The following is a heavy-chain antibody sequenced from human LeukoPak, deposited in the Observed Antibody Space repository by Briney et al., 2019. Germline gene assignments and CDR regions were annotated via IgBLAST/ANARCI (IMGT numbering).Heavy chain of an antibody. CDR2: IRYDGSNK. CDR3: AKDRAYIVVVPAAPMDV. V-gene: IGHV3-30*02. Sequence: GGSLRLSCAASGFTFSSYGMHWVRQAPGKGLEWVAFIRYDGSNKYYADSVKGRFTISRDNSKNTLYLQMNSLRAEDTAVYYCAKDRAYIVVVPAAPMDVWGKGTTVTVSS. CDR1: GFTFSSYG. J-gene: IGHJ6*03. D-gene: IGHD2-2*01.